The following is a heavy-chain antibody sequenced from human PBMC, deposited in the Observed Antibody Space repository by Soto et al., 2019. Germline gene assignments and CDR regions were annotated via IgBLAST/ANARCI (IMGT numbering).Heavy chain of an antibody. Sequence: GGSLRLSCAASGFIFSDSAMTWVRQTPGKGLEWVSAISGTGSTYYADSVKGRFTISRDKSKDTLYLQMNSLRADDTALYYCAKDGGVRGIIDAFHMWGQGTMVTVSS. J-gene: IGHJ3*02. CDR1: GFIFSDSA. CDR3: AKDGGVRGIIDAFHM. CDR2: ISGTGST. D-gene: IGHD3-10*01. V-gene: IGHV3-23*01.